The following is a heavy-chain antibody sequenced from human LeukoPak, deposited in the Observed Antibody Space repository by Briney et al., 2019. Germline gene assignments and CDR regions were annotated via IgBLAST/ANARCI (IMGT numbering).Heavy chain of an antibody. D-gene: IGHD2-2*01. J-gene: IGHJ5*02. CDR3: ARDCGRSTCYWFDR. CDR2: INPNSGGT. Sequence: ASVKVSCKASGYTFTDYYIHWVRQAPEQGLEWLGWINPNSGGTNYAQKFQGRVTITRDTSINTAYMELGSLRSDDTAVYYCARDCGRSTCYWFDRWGQGTLVTVSS. CDR1: GYTFTDYY. V-gene: IGHV1-2*02.